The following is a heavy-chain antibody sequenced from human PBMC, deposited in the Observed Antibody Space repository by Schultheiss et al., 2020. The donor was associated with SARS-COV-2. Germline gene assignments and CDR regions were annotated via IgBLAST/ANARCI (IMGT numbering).Heavy chain of an antibody. CDR1: GYSISSGYY. V-gene: IGHV4-38-2*01. CDR3: ARAVRYCSSTSCLPYYYYMDV. J-gene: IGHJ6*03. Sequence: SETLSLTCAVSGYSISSGYYWSWIRQPPGKGLEWIGSIYYSGSTYYNPSLKSRVTISVDTSKNQFSLKLSSVTAADTAVYYCARAVRYCSSTSCLPYYYYMDVWGKGTTVTVSS. D-gene: IGHD2-2*01. CDR2: IYYSGST.